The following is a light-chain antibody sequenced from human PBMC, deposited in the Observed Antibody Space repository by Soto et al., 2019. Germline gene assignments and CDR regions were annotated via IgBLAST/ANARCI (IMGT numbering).Light chain of an antibody. J-gene: IGKJ5*01. V-gene: IGKV3-20*01. CDR3: QQYASSPRIT. Sequence: SPGTLSLSPGERNTLSCRASQSVSSSYLAWYQQKPGQAPRLLIYGASSRATGIPDRFSGSGSGTDFTLTISRLEPEDFAVYYRQQYASSPRITFGEGTRLEIK. CDR1: QSVSSSY. CDR2: GAS.